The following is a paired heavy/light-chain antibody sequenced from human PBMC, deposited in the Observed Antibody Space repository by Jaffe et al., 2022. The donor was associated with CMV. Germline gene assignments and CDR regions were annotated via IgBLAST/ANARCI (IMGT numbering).Light chain of an antibody. J-gene: IGLJ3*02. CDR3: QSADSSGTIWV. CDR1: ALPKQY. V-gene: IGLV3-25*03. CDR2: KDS. Sequence: SYELTQPPSVSVSPGQTARITCSGDALPKQYAYWYQQKPGQAPVLVIYKDSERPSGIPERFSGSSSGTTVTLTISGVQAEDEADYYCQSADSSGTIWVFGGGTKLTVL.
Heavy chain of an antibody. V-gene: IGHV3-74*01. Sequence: EVQLVESGGGLVQPGGSLRLSCAASGFTFSSYWMHWVRQAPGKGLVWVSRINSDGSSTSYADSVKGRFTISRDNAKNTLYLQMNSLRAEDTAVYYCAREVRYFDWLLYGGGNYYYYMDVWGKGTTVTVSS. D-gene: IGHD3-9*01. CDR1: GFTFSSYW. CDR2: INSDGSST. J-gene: IGHJ6*03. CDR3: AREVRYFDWLLYGGGNYYYYMDV.